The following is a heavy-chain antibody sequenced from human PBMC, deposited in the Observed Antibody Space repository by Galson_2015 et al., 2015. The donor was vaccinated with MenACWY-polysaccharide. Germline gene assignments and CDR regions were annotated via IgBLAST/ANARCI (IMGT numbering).Heavy chain of an antibody. V-gene: IGHV3-7*01. CDR3: ARDRGYLAFDI. CDR1: GFTFSNYW. CDR2: INQDGSDR. J-gene: IGHJ3*02. D-gene: IGHD6-13*01. Sequence: SLRLSCAASGFTFSNYWMSWVRQAPGKGLEWVANINQDGSDRYYVDSVKGRFTISRDNAKNSLYLQMNSLRAEDTAVYFCARDRGYLAFDIWGQGTMVTVSS.